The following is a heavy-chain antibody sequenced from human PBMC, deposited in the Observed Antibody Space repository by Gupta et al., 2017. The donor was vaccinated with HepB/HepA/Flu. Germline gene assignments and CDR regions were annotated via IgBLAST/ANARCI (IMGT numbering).Heavy chain of an antibody. D-gene: IGHD6-13*01. CDR2: ISGSAGTT. CDR3: AKRREQQLAKYYFDY. V-gene: IGHV3-23*01. Sequence: EVQLLESGGGSVQPGGSLRLSCAASGFTFSTYAMSWVRQAPGKGLDWVSSISGSAGTTYYADSVKGRFTIPRDNSKDTLYLQMNSLKAEDTAVYYCAKRREQQLAKYYFDYWGQGTLVTVSS. J-gene: IGHJ4*02. CDR1: GFTFSTYA.